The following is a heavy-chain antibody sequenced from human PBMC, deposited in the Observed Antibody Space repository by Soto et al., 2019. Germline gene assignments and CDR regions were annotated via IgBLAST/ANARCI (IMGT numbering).Heavy chain of an antibody. CDR2: ISPYNGNT. V-gene: IGHV1-18*01. Sequence: QVQLVQSGAEVKEPGASVKVSCMASGYSFTSYGLIWLRQAPGQRPEWMGWISPYNGNTNYAQTLQRRVTMTTDTSTNSAYMALRSLRSDDTAVYYCARQFGVNPRFDYWGQGTLGAVSA. CDR1: GYSFTSYG. J-gene: IGHJ4*02. CDR3: ARQFGVNPRFDY. D-gene: IGHD2-8*01.